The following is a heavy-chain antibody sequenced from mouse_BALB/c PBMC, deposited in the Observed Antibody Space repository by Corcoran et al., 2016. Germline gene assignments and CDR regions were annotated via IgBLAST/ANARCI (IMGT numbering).Heavy chain of an antibody. Sequence: EVQLQQSGPELVKPGASVKMSCKASGYTFTSYVMHWVKQKPGQGLEWIGYINPYNDGTKYNEKFKGKATLTSDKSSGTAYMELSSLTSEDSAVYYCARLYPGIAMDYWGQGTSVTVSS. V-gene: IGHV1S136*01. J-gene: IGHJ4*01. CDR3: ARLYPGIAMDY. CDR2: INPYNDGT. CDR1: GYTFTSYV.